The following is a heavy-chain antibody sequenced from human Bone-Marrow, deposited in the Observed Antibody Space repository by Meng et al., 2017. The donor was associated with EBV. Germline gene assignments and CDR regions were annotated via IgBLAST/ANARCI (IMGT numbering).Heavy chain of an antibody. Sequence: QVQLVQSGAEVKKPXSSVKVSCKASGGTFSSYAISWVRQAPGQGLEWMGGIIPIFGTANYAQKFQGRVTITADESTSTAYMELSSLRSEDTAVYYCARALENAYCGGDCYAPFDYWGQGTLVTVAS. CDR2: IIPIFGTA. D-gene: IGHD2-21*02. CDR1: GGTFSSYA. V-gene: IGHV1-69*01. J-gene: IGHJ4*02. CDR3: ARALENAYCGGDCYAPFDY.